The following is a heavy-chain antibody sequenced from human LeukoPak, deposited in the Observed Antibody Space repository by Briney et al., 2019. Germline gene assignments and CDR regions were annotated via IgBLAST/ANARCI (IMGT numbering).Heavy chain of an antibody. V-gene: IGHV4-59*11. CDR3: ARGPHSTYYYDSSGFSL. J-gene: IGHJ4*02. CDR1: GGSISRHY. Sequence: PSETLSLTCTVSGGSISRHYWSWIRQPPGKGLEWIGYIYYSGSTNYNPSLKSRVTISVDTSKNQFSLKLSSVTAADTAVYYCARGPHSTYYYDSSGFSLWGQGTLVTVSS. CDR2: IYYSGST. D-gene: IGHD3-22*01.